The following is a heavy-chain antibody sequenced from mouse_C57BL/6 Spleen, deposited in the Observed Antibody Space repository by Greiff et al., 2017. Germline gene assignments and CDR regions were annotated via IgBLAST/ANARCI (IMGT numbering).Heavy chain of an antibody. CDR2: ISSGSSTI. V-gene: IGHV5-17*01. CDR3: ARSIREFDY. J-gene: IGHJ2*01. CDR1: GFTFSDYG. Sequence: DVMLVESGGGLVKPGGSLKLSCAASGFTFSDYGMHWVRQAPEKGLEWVAYISSGSSTIYYADTVKGRFTISRDNAKNTLFLQMTSLGSEDTAMYYCARSIREFDYWGQGTTLTVSS.